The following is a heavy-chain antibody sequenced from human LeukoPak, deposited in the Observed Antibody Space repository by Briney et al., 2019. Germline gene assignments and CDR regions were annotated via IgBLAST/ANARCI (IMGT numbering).Heavy chain of an antibody. CDR3: ARGDDYVDTGSSLLSDY. J-gene: IGHJ4*02. CDR1: GGSISSSSYY. CDR2: IYYSGST. D-gene: IGHD3-16*01. V-gene: IGHV4-39*07. Sequence: SETLSLTCTVSGGSISSSSYYWGWIRQPPGKGLEWIGSIYYSGSTYYNPSLKSRVTISVDTSKNQFSLKLSSVTAADTAVYYCARGDDYVDTGSSLLSDYWGQGTLVTISS.